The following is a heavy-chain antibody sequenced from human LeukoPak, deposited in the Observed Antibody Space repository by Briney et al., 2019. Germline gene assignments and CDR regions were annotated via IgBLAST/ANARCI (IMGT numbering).Heavy chain of an antibody. D-gene: IGHD6-19*01. Sequence: GGSLRLSCAASGFTFSSYGMHWVRQAPGKGLEWVAVISYDGSNKYYADSVKGRFTISRDNAKNSLYLQMNSLRAEDTALYYCAKDLTAGVAVAALFDYWGQGTLVTVSS. CDR3: AKDLTAGVAVAALFDY. J-gene: IGHJ4*02. CDR1: GFTFSSYG. CDR2: ISYDGSNK. V-gene: IGHV3-30*18.